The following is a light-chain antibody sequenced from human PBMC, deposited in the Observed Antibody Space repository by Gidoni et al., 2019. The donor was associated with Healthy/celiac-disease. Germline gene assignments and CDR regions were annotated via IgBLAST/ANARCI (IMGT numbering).Light chain of an antibody. V-gene: IGKV1-33*01. J-gene: IGKJ5*01. CDR3: QQYDNHPIT. CDR2: DAS. Sequence: DIQMTQSPSSLSASVGDRVTITCQASQDISNYLNWYQQKPGKAPKLLIYDASNLETGVPSRFSGSGSGTDFTFTISSLQPDDIATYYCQQYDNHPITFGQGTRLEIK. CDR1: QDISNY.